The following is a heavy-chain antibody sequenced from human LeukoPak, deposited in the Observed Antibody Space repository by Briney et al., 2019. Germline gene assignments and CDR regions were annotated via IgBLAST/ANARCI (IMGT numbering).Heavy chain of an antibody. Sequence: TSETLSLTCSFSGYSISSGYYWGWIRQPPGQGLEWIGNIYHSGSTYYNPSLKSRATVSVDTSKNQFSLKLTSVTAADTSVYYCARNFDLWGQGTLVTVSS. CDR3: ARNFDL. CDR2: IYHSGST. CDR1: GYSISSGYY. V-gene: IGHV4-38-2*01. J-gene: IGHJ5*02.